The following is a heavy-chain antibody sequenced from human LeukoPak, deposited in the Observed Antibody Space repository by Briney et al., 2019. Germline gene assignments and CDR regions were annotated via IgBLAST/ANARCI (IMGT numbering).Heavy chain of an antibody. J-gene: IGHJ4*02. V-gene: IGHV3-9*01. CDR3: AKGRTYYGSGSYAFHD. D-gene: IGHD3-10*01. CDR2: ISWSSGSI. CDR1: GFTFSSYA. Sequence: GGSLRLSCAASGFTFSSYAMSWVRQAPGKGLEWVSGISWSSGSIDYADSVKGRFTISRDNAKNSLYLQMNSLRAEDTALYYCAKGRTYYGSGSYAFHDWGQGTLVTVSS.